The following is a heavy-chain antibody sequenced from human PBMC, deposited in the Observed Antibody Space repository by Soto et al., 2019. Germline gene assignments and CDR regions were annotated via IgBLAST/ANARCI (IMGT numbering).Heavy chain of an antibody. CDR1: GYTFTSYG. Sequence: QVQLVQSGAEVKKPGASVKVSCKASGYTFTSYGISWVRQAPGQGLEWVGGISAYNGNTNYAQKLQGRVTMTTDTSTSTAYMELRSLRYDDTAVYYCARDLGRIAVAGSGWFDPWGQGTLVTVSS. D-gene: IGHD6-19*01. CDR3: ARDLGRIAVAGSGWFDP. V-gene: IGHV1-18*01. J-gene: IGHJ5*02. CDR2: ISAYNGNT.